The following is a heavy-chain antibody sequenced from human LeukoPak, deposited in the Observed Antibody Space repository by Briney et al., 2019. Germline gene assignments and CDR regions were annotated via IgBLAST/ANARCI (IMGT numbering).Heavy chain of an antibody. Sequence: GASVKVSCKASGGTFSSYAISWVRQAPGQGLEWMGRIIPIFGTANYAQKFQGRVTITTDESTSTAYMELSSLRSEDTAVYYRARAGYYYDSSANHDWGQGTLVTVSS. CDR1: GGTFSSYA. CDR2: IIPIFGTA. V-gene: IGHV1-69*05. J-gene: IGHJ4*02. D-gene: IGHD3-22*01. CDR3: ARAGYYYDSSANHD.